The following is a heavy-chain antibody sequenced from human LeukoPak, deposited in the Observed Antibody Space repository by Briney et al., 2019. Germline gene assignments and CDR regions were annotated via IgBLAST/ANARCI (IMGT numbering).Heavy chain of an antibody. D-gene: IGHD2-2*01. CDR1: GGSISSYY. V-gene: IGHV4-4*09. J-gene: IGHJ4*02. CDR3: ARLYCSSTSCLDY. Sequence: SETLSLTCTVSGGSISSYYWSWIRQPPGKGLEWIRYIYTSGSTNYNPSLKSRVTISVDTSKNQFSLKLSSVTAADTAVYYCARLYCSSTSCLDYWGQGTLVTVSS. CDR2: IYTSGST.